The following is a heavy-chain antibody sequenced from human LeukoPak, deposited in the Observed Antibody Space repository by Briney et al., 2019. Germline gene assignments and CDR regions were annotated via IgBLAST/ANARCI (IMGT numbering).Heavy chain of an antibody. D-gene: IGHD5-12*01. V-gene: IGHV1-2*02. CDR2: IDPNSGGT. Sequence: SVKVSCKASGYTFTGYYMHWVRQAPGQGLEWMGWIDPNSGGTNYAQKFQGRVTMTRDTSISTAYMELSRLRSDDTAVYYCARDFGRGYSGYDSNWGQGTLVTVSS. CDR3: ARDFGRGYSGYDSN. J-gene: IGHJ4*02. CDR1: GYTFTGYY.